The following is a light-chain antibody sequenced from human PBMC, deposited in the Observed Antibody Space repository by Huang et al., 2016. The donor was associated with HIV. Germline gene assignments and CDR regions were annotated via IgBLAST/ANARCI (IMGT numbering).Light chain of an antibody. Sequence: EIVLTQSPATLAVSPGERVTLSCRTSQSLTTYLAWYQHKPGQTPRLLVYGTSSRATDVPARFSGSGSGTEFTLTISSLQSEDFAVYSCQHYKTFGRGTKLEIK. CDR3: QHYKT. V-gene: IGKV3-15*01. CDR1: QSLTTY. CDR2: GTS. J-gene: IGKJ2*01.